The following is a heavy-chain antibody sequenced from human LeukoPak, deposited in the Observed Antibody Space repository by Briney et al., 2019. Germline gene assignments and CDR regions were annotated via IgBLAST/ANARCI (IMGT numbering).Heavy chain of an antibody. V-gene: IGHV3-43*01. CDR3: EKGNFDY. D-gene: IGHD3-10*01. CDR2: ISWDGGIT. J-gene: IGHJ4*02. CDR1: GFTFYDYT. Sequence: GGALRLSCAASGFTFYDYTMHWVRQAPGKGLGWVSLISWDGGITYYAESVKGRVTISRDNSKNSLYLQMNSLRTEDTASYYCEKGNFDYWGQGTLVTVSS.